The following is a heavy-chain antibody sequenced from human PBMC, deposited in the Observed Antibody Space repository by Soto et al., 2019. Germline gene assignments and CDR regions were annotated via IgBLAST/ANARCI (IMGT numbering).Heavy chain of an antibody. V-gene: IGHV1-18*01. J-gene: IGHJ6*02. D-gene: IGHD1-1*01. CDR1: VYTFTSYG. CDR2: ICAYNGNT. Sequence: QVQLVQSGAEVKKPGASVKVSCKASVYTFTSYGISWVRQAPGQGLEWMGWICAYNGNTNYAQKLLRRVTMTTDTSTSIAYMELRSLRSDDTALDYCARGQLRRAYYYYGMDVWGQGTTVTVSS. CDR3: ARGQLRRAYYYYGMDV.